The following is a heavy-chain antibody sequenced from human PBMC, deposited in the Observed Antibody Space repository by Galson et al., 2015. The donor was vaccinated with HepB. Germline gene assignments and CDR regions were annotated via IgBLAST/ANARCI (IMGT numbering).Heavy chain of an antibody. Sequence: SVKVSCKASGYTFTNYAMNWVRQAPGQGLEWMGWIKTNTGNPTYAQGFTGRFVFSLGTSLRTAYLQISSLKAEDTAVYYCARGEGQLVQYYKYGMDVWGQGTTVTVS. CDR2: IKTNTGNP. D-gene: IGHD6-6*01. CDR3: ARGEGQLVQYYKYGMDV. CDR1: GYTFTNYA. J-gene: IGHJ6*02. V-gene: IGHV7-4-1*02.